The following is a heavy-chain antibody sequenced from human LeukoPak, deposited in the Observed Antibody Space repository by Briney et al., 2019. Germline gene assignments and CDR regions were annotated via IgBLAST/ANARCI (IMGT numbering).Heavy chain of an antibody. D-gene: IGHD3-9*01. CDR1: GFSFSIYS. J-gene: IGHJ4*02. Sequence: GGSLRLSCAASGFSFSIYSMSWVRQAPGKGLEWVSSISSRSGYIYYAGSVKGRFTISRDNAKNSLYLQMNSLRAEDTAVYYCARENPVYDIPHDYWGQGTLVTVSS. CDR2: ISSRSGYI. CDR3: ARENPVYDIPHDY. V-gene: IGHV3-21*01.